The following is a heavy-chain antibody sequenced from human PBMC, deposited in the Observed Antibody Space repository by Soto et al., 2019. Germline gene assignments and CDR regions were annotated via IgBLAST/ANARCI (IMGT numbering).Heavy chain of an antibody. CDR3: ARVGTSDGWGRLMAV. D-gene: IGHD2-2*01. CDR2: INHSGTT. V-gene: IGHV4-34*01. CDR1: GGSFSGYY. J-gene: IGHJ6*02. Sequence: SETLSLSCAVSGGSFSGYYWNWLRQPPGKGLEWIGEINHSGTTNFSPSLKSRVPMPGDTSNPLFSLRLGSVTAGERVVYYCARVGTSDGWGRLMAVWGHGPTVTFT.